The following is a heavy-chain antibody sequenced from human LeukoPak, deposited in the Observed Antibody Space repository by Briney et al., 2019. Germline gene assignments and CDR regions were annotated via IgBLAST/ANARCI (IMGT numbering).Heavy chain of an antibody. Sequence: GGSLRLSCAASGFTFSTYTMSWVRQAPGQGLEWVSTISGSGVNTHYADSVKGRFTISRDNFKNTLYLQMNSLRAEDTAVYYCAETYYYDSSGRAIDYWGQGTLVTVSS. J-gene: IGHJ4*02. D-gene: IGHD3-22*01. V-gene: IGHV3-23*01. CDR1: GFTFSTYT. CDR3: AETYYYDSSGRAIDY. CDR2: ISGSGVNT.